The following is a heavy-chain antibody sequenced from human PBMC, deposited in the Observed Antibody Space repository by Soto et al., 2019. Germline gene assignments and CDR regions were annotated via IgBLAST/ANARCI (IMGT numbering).Heavy chain of an antibody. CDR2: IKPDGSEK. CDR3: ARDEARPLGY. D-gene: IGHD6-6*01. CDR1: GFTFSSYW. J-gene: IGHJ4*02. V-gene: IGHV3-7*01. Sequence: PGGSLILSCAASGFTFSSYWMSWVRQAPGKGLEWVANIKPDGSEKYYVDSVRGRFTISRDNVENSLNLQRNSLRAEDAALYYCARDEARPLGYWGQGTPVTVSS.